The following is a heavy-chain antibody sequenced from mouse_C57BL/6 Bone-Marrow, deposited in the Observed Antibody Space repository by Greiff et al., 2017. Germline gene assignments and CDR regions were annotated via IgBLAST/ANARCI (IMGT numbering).Heavy chain of an antibody. CDR3: AKSDPYGSSFYAMDY. CDR1: GFSLTSYG. D-gene: IGHD1-1*01. J-gene: IGHJ4*01. Sequence: QVQLQQSGPGLVAPSQSLSITCTVSGFSLTSYGVDWVRQPPGKGLEWLGVIWGGGSTNYNAALMSRLSISKDNSKSQVFLKMNSLQTDDTAMDYGAKSDPYGSSFYAMDYWGQGTSVTVSS. CDR2: IWGGGST. V-gene: IGHV2-9*01.